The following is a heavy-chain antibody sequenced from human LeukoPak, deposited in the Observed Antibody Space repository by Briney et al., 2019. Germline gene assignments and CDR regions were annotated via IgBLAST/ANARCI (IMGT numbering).Heavy chain of an antibody. CDR3: ARAPYSSSWDHSEYFQH. V-gene: IGHV1-8*01. CDR2: MNPNSGNT. Sequence: ASVKVSCKASGYTFPSYDINWVRQATGQGLEWMGWMNPNSGNTGYAQKFQGRVTMTRNTSISTVYMELSSLRSEDTAVYYCARAPYSSSWDHSEYFQHWGQGTLVTVSS. J-gene: IGHJ1*01. CDR1: GYTFPSYD. D-gene: IGHD6-13*01.